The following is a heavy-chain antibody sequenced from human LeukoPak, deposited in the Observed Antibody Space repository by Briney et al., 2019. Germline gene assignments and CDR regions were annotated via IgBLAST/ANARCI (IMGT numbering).Heavy chain of an antibody. Sequence: SETLSLTCAVYGESFTPYYWAWIRQTPGKGLEWIGEINHSGNTNYNPSLKSRVTISVDTSKNQFSLKLSSATAADTTVYYCARRVTVNFVGLFGEDNNYYYMDVWGKGTTVTVSS. CDR3: ARRVTVNFVGLFGEDNNYYYMDV. V-gene: IGHV4-34*01. CDR2: INHSGNT. J-gene: IGHJ6*03. CDR1: GESFTPYY. D-gene: IGHD3-10*02.